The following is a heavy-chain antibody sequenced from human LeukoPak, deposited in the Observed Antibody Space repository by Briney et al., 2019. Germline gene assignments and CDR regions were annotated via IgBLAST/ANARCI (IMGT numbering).Heavy chain of an antibody. Sequence: QPGRSLRLSCAASGFTFSSYGMHWVRQAPGKGLEWVAVISYGGSNKYYADSVKGRFTISRDNSKNTLYLQMESLRSEDTAVYYCAKGGKWSSDWISPYDYWGQGTLVTVSS. CDR1: GFTFSSYG. CDR3: AKGGKWSSDWISPYDY. V-gene: IGHV3-30*18. D-gene: IGHD6-19*01. CDR2: ISYGGSNK. J-gene: IGHJ4*02.